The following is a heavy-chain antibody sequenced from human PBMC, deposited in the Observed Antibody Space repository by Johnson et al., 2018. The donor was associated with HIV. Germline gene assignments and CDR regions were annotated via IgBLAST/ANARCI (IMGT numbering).Heavy chain of an antibody. D-gene: IGHD7-27*01. V-gene: IGHV3-30*02. J-gene: IGHJ3*02. CDR1: GFTHRTYW. CDR3: ARAIRSLGINTGYDAFDI. CDR2: IRYDGSNK. Sequence: VQLVESGGGLVQPGRSLRLSCAASGFTHRTYWMTWVRQAPGKGLEWVAFIRYDGSNKYYADSVKGRFTISRDNSKNTLYVQMNSLRAEDTAVYHCARAIRSLGINTGYDAFDIWGQGTMVTVSS.